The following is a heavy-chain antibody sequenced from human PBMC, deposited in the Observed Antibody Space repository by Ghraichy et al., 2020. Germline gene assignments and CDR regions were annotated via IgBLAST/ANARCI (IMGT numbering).Heavy chain of an antibody. V-gene: IGHV3-53*01. CDR1: GFTVSSNY. CDR2: IYSGGST. Sequence: GGSLRLSCAASGFTVSSNYMSWVRQAPGKGLEWVSVIYSGGSTYYADSVKGRFTISRDNSKNTLYLQMNSLRAEDTAVYYCAREIGGDYGRYYYYYMDVWGKGTTVTVSS. J-gene: IGHJ6*03. D-gene: IGHD4-17*01. CDR3: AREIGGDYGRYYYYYMDV.